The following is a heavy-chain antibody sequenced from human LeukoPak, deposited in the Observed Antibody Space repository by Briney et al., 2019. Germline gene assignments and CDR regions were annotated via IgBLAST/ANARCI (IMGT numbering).Heavy chain of an antibody. CDR1: DYSINSNYY. Sequence: SETLSLTCTVSDYSINSNYYWGWIRQPPGKGLEWIGTIYHSGSTYYNPSLKSRLAISVDTSKNQFSLKLSSVTAADTAVYYCASWSVAAAGFDYWGQGTLVTVSS. D-gene: IGHD6-13*01. CDR2: IYHSGST. J-gene: IGHJ4*02. V-gene: IGHV4-38-2*02. CDR3: ASWSVAAAGFDY.